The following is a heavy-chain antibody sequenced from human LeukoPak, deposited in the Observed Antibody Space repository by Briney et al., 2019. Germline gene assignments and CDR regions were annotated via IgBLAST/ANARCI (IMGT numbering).Heavy chain of an antibody. CDR1: SGSISTSNYY. Sequence: SETLSLTCTVSSGSISTSNYYWGWVRQPPGKALEWIGNIFYSGSTYYSPSLKSRVTISVDTSKNQFSLKLSSVTAADTAVYYCARVPHSYCGGDCYSVIGWFDPWGQGTLVTVSS. J-gene: IGHJ5*02. D-gene: IGHD2-21*02. CDR2: IFYSGST. CDR3: ARVPHSYCGGDCYSVIGWFDP. V-gene: IGHV4-39*07.